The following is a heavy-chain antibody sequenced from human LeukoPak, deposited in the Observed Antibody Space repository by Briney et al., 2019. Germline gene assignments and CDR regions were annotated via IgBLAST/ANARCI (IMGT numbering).Heavy chain of an antibody. CDR1: GYTFTSYA. Sequence: GASVKVSCKASGYTFTSYAMHWVRQAPGQRLEWMGWINAGNGNTKYSQKFQGRVTITRDTSASTAYMELSSLRSEDTAVYYCAREGGGSGWNDLDYWGQGTLVTVSS. CDR3: AREGGGSGWNDLDY. CDR2: INAGNGNT. V-gene: IGHV1-3*01. J-gene: IGHJ4*02. D-gene: IGHD6-19*01.